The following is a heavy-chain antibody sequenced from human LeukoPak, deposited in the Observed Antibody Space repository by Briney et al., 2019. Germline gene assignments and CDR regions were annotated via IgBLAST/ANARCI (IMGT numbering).Heavy chain of an antibody. CDR3: ARLMGLYDSSGYSFDP. CDR1: GGTFSSYA. D-gene: IGHD3-22*01. Sequence: SVKVSCKASGGTFSSYAISWVRQAPGQGLEWMGGITPIFGTANYAQKFQGRVTITADESTSTAYMELSSLRSEDTAVYYCARLMGLYDSSGYSFDPWGQGTLVTVSS. J-gene: IGHJ5*02. V-gene: IGHV1-69*13. CDR2: ITPIFGTA.